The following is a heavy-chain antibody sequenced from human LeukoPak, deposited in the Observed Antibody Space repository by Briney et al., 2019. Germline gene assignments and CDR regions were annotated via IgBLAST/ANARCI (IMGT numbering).Heavy chain of an antibody. D-gene: IGHD1-14*01. CDR2: ISYSGNT. CDR3: ARLNKPGWFDP. Sequence: ASETLSLTCTVSGASIRSTSYYWGWIRQPPGKGLEWIGTISYSGNTYYNPSLKSRVTISVDTSKNQFSLRLSSVTATDTAVYYCARLNKPGWFDPWGQGTLVTVSS. V-gene: IGHV4-39*01. J-gene: IGHJ5*02. CDR1: GASIRSTSYY.